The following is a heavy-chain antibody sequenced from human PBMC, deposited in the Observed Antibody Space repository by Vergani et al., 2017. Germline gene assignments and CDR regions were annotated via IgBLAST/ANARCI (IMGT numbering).Heavy chain of an antibody. CDR1: GFSFRNAW. J-gene: IGHJ6*04. Sequence: EVQLVESGGGIVKPGGSLRLSCVASGFSFRNAWMNWVRRTPGKGLEWVGRIKSTFDRGTTDYAAAVKGRFTISRDDSKNTLFLQMNSLKTEDIGVYYCTTDPRYCGDGSCYWLRDHHYYGMDVWGKGTTVTVSS. CDR2: IKSTFDRGTT. CDR3: TTDPRYCGDGSCYWLRDHHYYGMDV. D-gene: IGHD2-21*01. V-gene: IGHV3-15*07.